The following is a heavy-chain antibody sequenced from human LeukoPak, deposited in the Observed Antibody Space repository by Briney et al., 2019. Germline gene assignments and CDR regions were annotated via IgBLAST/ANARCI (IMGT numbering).Heavy chain of an antibody. V-gene: IGHV3-66*01. CDR1: GFTVSSNY. CDR3: AREGGDYGDHFDY. CDR2: IYSGGST. J-gene: IGHJ4*02. D-gene: IGHD4-17*01. Sequence: GGSLRLSCAASGFTVSSNYMSWVRQAPGKGLEWVSVIYSGGSTYYADSVKGRFTISRDNSKNTPYLQMNSLRAEDTAVYYCAREGGDYGDHFDYWGQGTLVTVSS.